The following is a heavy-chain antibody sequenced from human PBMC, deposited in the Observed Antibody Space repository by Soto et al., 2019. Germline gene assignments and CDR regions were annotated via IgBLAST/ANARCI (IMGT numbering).Heavy chain of an antibody. CDR2: IDGSGGST. V-gene: IGHV3-23*01. Sequence: EVQLLESGGGLVQPGGSLTLSCAASGFPFSGYAMSWVRQAPGKGLEWVSAIDGSGGSTFYAESVKGRFIFSRDNVKNTLSLQMKSLRAEDTAVYYCVKDPLRNGHNGFDPWGQGTLVTVSS. CDR3: VKDPLRNGHNGFDP. J-gene: IGHJ5*02. D-gene: IGHD5-12*01. CDR1: GFPFSGYA.